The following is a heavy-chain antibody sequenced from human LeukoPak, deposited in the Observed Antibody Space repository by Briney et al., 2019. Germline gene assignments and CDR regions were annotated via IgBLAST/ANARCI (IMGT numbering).Heavy chain of an antibody. Sequence: SETLSLTCTVSGGSISSSSYYWGWIRQPPGKGLEWIGSIYYSGSTYYNPSLKSRVTISLDTSKNQFSLKLSSVTAADTAVYFCARNPPATAEFYFDYWGQGTLVTVSS. J-gene: IGHJ4*02. CDR3: ARNPPATAEFYFDY. CDR1: GGSISSSSYY. V-gene: IGHV4-39*07. D-gene: IGHD1-14*01. CDR2: IYYSGST.